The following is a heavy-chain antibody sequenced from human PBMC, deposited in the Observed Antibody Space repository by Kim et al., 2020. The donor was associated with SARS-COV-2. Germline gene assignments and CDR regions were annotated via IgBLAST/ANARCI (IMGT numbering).Heavy chain of an antibody. CDR2: ISDSGLRT. Sequence: ISDSGLRTHYADSVKGRFTISRGNSKSTLFLQMNSLRAEDTAIYYCEASDYWGQGSLVTVSS. J-gene: IGHJ4*02. V-gene: IGHV3-23*01. CDR3: EASDY.